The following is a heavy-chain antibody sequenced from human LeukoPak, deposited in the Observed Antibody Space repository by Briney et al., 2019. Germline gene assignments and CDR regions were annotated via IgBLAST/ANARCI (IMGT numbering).Heavy chain of an antibody. CDR1: GFTFSSYA. CDR2: ISSNGGST. J-gene: IGHJ3*02. Sequence: PGGSLRLSCAASGFTFSSYAMHWVRQAPGKGLEYVSAISSNGGSTYYANSVKGRFTISRDNSKNTLYLQMGSLRAEDMAVYYCARVGPRWAFDIWGQRTMVTVSP. D-gene: IGHD5-24*01. V-gene: IGHV3-64*01. CDR3: ARVGPRWAFDI.